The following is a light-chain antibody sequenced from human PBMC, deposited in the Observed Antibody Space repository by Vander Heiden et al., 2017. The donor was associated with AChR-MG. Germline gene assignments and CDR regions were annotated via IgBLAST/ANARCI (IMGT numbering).Light chain of an antibody. J-gene: IGKJ3*01. Sequence: IVLTQSPGTLSLSPGETATLSCRASHSVTSGDLAWYNQRPGQAPRLLIYGASNRPSGIPDRFSGSGYGTDFTLTISRLEPEDFAVYYCQHYGGSPPFTFGHGTKVDI. V-gene: IGKV3-20*01. CDR1: HSVTSGD. CDR3: QHYGGSPPFT. CDR2: GAS.